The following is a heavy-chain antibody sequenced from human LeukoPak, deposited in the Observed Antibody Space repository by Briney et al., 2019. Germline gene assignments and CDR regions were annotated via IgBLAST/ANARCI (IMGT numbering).Heavy chain of an antibody. CDR1: GYTFTGYY. D-gene: IGHD2-21*02. V-gene: IGHV1-18*04. Sequence: ASVKVSCKASGYTFTGYYMHWVRQAPGQGLEWMGWISTYNGNTNYAQKLQGRVTMTAYTSTSTAYMELRSLRSDDTAVYYCARTYCSDDCYGSDYWGQGTLVTVSS. J-gene: IGHJ4*02. CDR2: ISTYNGNT. CDR3: ARTYCSDDCYGSDY.